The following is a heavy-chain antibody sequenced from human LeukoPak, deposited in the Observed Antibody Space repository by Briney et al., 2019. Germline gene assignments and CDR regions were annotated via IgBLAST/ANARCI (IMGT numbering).Heavy chain of an antibody. CDR1: GGSISSYY. V-gene: IGHV4-59*01. Sequence: SETLSLTCTVSGGSISSYYWSWIRQPPGKGLEWIGYIYYSGSTNYNPSLKSRVTISVDTSKNQFSLKLSSVTAADTAVYYCARGRGRFLEWLTLWTGDNWFDPWGQGTLVTVSS. CDR3: ARGRGRFLEWLTLWTGDNWFDP. D-gene: IGHD3-3*01. J-gene: IGHJ5*02. CDR2: IYYSGST.